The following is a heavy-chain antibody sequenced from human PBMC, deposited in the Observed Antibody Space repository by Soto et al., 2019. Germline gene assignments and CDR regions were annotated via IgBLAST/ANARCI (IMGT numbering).Heavy chain of an antibody. J-gene: IGHJ4*02. Sequence: QVQLMQSGVEVKKPGASVKVSCKGSGYTFTDHGISWVRQAPGQGLEWMGWIIPNNGNTKNAPKFQGRVTMTTDTSTSTDDMELRRRRSDDTAVYYCARLSGVVVGDYWGQGTLVTVSS. CDR3: ARLSGVVVGDY. V-gene: IGHV1-18*01. CDR2: IIPNNGNT. D-gene: IGHD2-15*01. CDR1: GYTFTDHG.